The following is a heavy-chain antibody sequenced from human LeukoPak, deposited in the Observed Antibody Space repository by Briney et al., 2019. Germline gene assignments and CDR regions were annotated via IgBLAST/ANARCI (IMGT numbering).Heavy chain of an antibody. D-gene: IGHD1-20*01. Sequence: ASVKVSCKASGYTFTGYYMHWVRQAPGQGLGLMGWINPNSGGTNYAQKFQGRVTMTRDTSISTAYMELSRLRSDDTAVYYCARDRGITGKSYYFDYWGQGTLVTVSS. CDR1: GYTFTGYY. V-gene: IGHV1-2*02. J-gene: IGHJ4*02. CDR2: INPNSGGT. CDR3: ARDRGITGKSYYFDY.